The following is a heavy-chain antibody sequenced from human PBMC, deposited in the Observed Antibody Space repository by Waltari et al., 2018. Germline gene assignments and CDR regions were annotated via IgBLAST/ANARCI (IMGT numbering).Heavy chain of an antibody. J-gene: IGHJ4*02. CDR2: INTNTGNP. D-gene: IGHD1-26*01. CDR3: ARGGGTFSKPQYFDS. CDR1: GYIFTTYV. Sequence: QVQLVHSGSELKQSGDSVKVSCKASGYIFTTYVINWVRRAPGQGLEWMGWINTNTGNPTYVQGFTGRFVFSLDTSVSTAYLQISSLKAEDSAIYYCARGGGTFSKPQYFDSWGQGTRVTVSS. V-gene: IGHV7-4-1*02.